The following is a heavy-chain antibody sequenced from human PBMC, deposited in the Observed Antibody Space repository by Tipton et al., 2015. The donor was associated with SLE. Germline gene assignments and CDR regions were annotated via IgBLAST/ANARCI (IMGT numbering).Heavy chain of an antibody. CDR1: GGSISSYY. Sequence: TLSLTCTVSGGSISSYYWRWIRQPPGKGLEWIGYIYYSGSTNYNPSLTSRVTISADTSKNQFSLKLSSVTAADTAVYYCARDGRGYYYDSSGYFDPWGQGTLVTVSS. CDR3: ARDGRGYYYDSSGYFDP. J-gene: IGHJ5*02. D-gene: IGHD3-22*01. V-gene: IGHV4-59*01. CDR2: IYYSGST.